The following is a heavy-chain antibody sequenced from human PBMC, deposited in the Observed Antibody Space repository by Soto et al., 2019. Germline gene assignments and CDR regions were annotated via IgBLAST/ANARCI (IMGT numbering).Heavy chain of an antibody. CDR1: RFIFSDYA. J-gene: IGHJ4*02. V-gene: IGHV3-66*01. Sequence: DVQLLESGGGLVQPGGSLTLSCAASRFIFSDYAMNWVRQAPGKGLEWVSIIHRGGSTSYADSVKGRFTISRDSSKNILYLQINGLTADDTAVYYCARSANTYGSPFDYWGQGALVTVSS. D-gene: IGHD3-10*01. CDR3: ARSANTYGSPFDY. CDR2: IHRGGST.